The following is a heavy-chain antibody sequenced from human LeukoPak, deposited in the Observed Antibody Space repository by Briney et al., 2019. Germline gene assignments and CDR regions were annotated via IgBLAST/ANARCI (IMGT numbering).Heavy chain of an antibody. V-gene: IGHV1-18*04. J-gene: IGHJ4*02. CDR1: GYTFTGYY. CDR3: ARVRRNFWSGSSDY. D-gene: IGHD3-3*01. Sequence: ASVKVSCKASGYTFTGYYMHWVRQAPGQGLEWMGWISAYNGNTNYAQKLQGRVTMTTDTSTSTAYMELRSLRSDDTAVYYCARVRRNFWSGSSDYWGQGTLVTVSS. CDR2: ISAYNGNT.